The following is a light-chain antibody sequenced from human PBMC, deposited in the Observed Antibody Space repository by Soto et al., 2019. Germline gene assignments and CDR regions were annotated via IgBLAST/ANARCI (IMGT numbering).Light chain of an antibody. V-gene: IGKV3-20*01. CDR3: QQYGSSPIT. CDR2: GAS. Sequence: EIVLPQTPGTLSLSPGERATLSCRASQSVSNNYLAWYQQKPGQAPRLLIYGASSRATGIPDRFSGSGSGTDFTLTISRLEPEDFAVYYCQQYGSSPITFGQGTRLEIK. CDR1: QSVSNNY. J-gene: IGKJ5*01.